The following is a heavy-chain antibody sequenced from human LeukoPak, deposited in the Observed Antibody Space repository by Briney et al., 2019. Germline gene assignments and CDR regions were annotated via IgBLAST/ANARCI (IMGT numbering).Heavy chain of an antibody. Sequence: SETLSLTCTVSGGSVSSSSYYWGWIRQPPGKGLEWIGEINHSGSTNYNPSLKSRVTISVDTSKNQFSLKLSSVTAADTAVYYCARHRYYGSATMDVWGKGTTVTISS. CDR2: INHSGST. V-gene: IGHV4-39*01. D-gene: IGHD3-10*01. CDR1: GGSVSSSSYY. CDR3: ARHRYYGSATMDV. J-gene: IGHJ6*03.